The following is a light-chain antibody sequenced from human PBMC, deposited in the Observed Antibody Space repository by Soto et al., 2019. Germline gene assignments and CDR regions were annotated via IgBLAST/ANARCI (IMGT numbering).Light chain of an antibody. V-gene: IGKV3-20*01. CDR3: QQYAHSPFT. CDR2: GAF. J-gene: IGKJ3*01. Sequence: ENVLTQSPGTLSLSPGERATLSCRASQTFSSTSLAWYQHKPGQAPRLLIFGAFSRATGIPHRFIGSGSGPDFTLTIPRLEPEDFAVYYCQQYAHSPFTFGPGTKVEIK. CDR1: QTFSSTS.